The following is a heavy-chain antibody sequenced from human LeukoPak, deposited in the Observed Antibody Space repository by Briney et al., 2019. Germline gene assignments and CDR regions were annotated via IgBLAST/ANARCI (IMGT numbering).Heavy chain of an antibody. CDR2: INPSGDGT. CDR1: GYTFTSYY. Sequence: ASVKVSCKASGYTFTSYYMHWVRQAPGQGLEWMGIINPSGDGTSYAQKFQGRVTMTRDTSTSTVYMELSSLRSEDTAVYYCARGGSIVVVVAAILDYWGQGTLVTVSS. J-gene: IGHJ4*02. D-gene: IGHD2-15*01. V-gene: IGHV1-46*01. CDR3: ARGGSIVVVVAAILDY.